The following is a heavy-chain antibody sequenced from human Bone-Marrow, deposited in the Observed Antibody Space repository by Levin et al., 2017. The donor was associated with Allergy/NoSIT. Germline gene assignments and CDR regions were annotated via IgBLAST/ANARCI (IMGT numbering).Heavy chain of an antibody. V-gene: IGHV3-15*05. Sequence: PGGSLRLSCEVSRFSVARLWITWVRQAPGKGLQWVGHIKSQEDGATTEYHPDVRGRFTISREESTETVYMFMTSLQTKDTAVYYCVRSRFGEPSSWGQGTLVTVTS. CDR2: IKSQEDGATT. D-gene: IGHD3-10*01. CDR1: RFSVARLW. CDR3: VRSRFGEPSS. J-gene: IGHJ1*01.